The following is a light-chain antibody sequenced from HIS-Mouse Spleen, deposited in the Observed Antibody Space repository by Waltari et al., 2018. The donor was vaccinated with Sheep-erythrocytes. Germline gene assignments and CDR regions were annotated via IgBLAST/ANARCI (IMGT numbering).Light chain of an antibody. Sequence: QSALTQPPSASGSPGQSVTISCTGTRSALGGYNYVSWYQQHQGKAPKPTIYEVSKRPSGVPDRFSGSKSGNTASLTVSGLQAEDEADYYCSSYAGSNNWVFGGGTKLTVL. CDR1: RSALGGYNY. CDR3: SSYAGSNNWV. V-gene: IGLV2-8*01. J-gene: IGLJ3*02. CDR2: EVS.